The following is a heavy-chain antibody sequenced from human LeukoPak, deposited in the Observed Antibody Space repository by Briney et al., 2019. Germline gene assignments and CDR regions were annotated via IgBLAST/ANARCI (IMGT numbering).Heavy chain of an antibody. D-gene: IGHD2-21*01. CDR1: GYTFTGYY. Sequence: GASVTVSCKASGYTFTGYYMHWVRQAPGQGLEWMGWINPNSGGTNYAQKFQGRVTMTRDTSISTAYMELSRLRSDDTAVYYCARSAHIVVVITPFDYWGQGTLVTVSS. V-gene: IGHV1-2*02. CDR2: INPNSGGT. J-gene: IGHJ4*02. CDR3: ARSAHIVVVITPFDY.